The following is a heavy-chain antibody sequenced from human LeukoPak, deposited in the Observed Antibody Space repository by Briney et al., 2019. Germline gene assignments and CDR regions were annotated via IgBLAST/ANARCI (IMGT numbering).Heavy chain of an antibody. V-gene: IGHV4-59*01. CDR3: ARVAAARFVDY. CDR2: IYYSGST. CDR1: GGSISSYY. Sequence: SETLSLTCTVSGGSISSYYWSWIRQPPGKGLEWIGYIYYSGSTNYNPSLKSRVTISVDTSKNQLSLKLSSVTAADTAVYYCARVAAARFVDYWGQGTLVTVSS. J-gene: IGHJ4*02. D-gene: IGHD6-6*01.